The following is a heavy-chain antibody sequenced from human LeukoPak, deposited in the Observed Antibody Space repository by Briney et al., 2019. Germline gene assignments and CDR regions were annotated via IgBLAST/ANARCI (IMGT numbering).Heavy chain of an antibody. J-gene: IGHJ5*02. CDR1: GYTFTGYY. CDR2: INPNSGGT. D-gene: IGHD4-17*01. V-gene: IGHV1-2*02. CDR3: AREKRVTTYWFDP. Sequence: ASVKVSCKASGYTFTGYYMHWVRQAPGQGLEWMGWINPNSGGTNYAQKFQGRVTMTRDTSISTAYMELSRLRSDDTAVHYCAREKRVTTYWFDPWGQGTLVTVSS.